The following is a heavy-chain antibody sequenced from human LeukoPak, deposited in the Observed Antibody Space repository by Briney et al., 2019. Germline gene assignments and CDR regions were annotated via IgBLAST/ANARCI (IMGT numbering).Heavy chain of an antibody. J-gene: IGHJ4*02. V-gene: IGHV4-31*11. CDR2: IYYSGST. CDR1: GGSISSGGYY. CDR3: ARKATVTPYYFDY. Sequence: SQTLSLTCAVSGGSISSGGYYWSWIRQHPGTGLEWIGYIYYSGSTYYNPSLKSRVTISVDTSKNQFSLKLSSVTAADTAVYYCARKATVTPYYFDYWGQGTLVTVSS. D-gene: IGHD4-17*01.